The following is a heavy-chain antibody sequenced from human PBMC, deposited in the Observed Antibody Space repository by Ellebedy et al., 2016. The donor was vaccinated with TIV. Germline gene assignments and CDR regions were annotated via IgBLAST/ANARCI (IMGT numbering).Heavy chain of an antibody. V-gene: IGHV3-7*01. CDR1: GFTFSSYW. J-gene: IGHJ4*02. Sequence: GGSLRLSXAASGFTFSSYWVHWVRQAPGKGLEWVANIKPDGSEKYYVDSVKGRFTISRDNARNSLYLQMNSLRAEDTAVYYCARAVGGSGAYWGQGTLVTASS. CDR2: IKPDGSEK. CDR3: ARAVGGSGAY. D-gene: IGHD3-3*01.